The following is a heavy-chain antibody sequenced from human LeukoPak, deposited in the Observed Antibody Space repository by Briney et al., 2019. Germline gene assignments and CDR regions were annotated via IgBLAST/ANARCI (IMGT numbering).Heavy chain of an antibody. J-gene: IGHJ4*02. CDR2: INHSGST. V-gene: IGHV4-34*01. CDR3: ARVQTEQRSPGGYYFDY. Sequence: PSETLSLTCAVYGGSFSGCYWSWIRQPPGKGLEWIGEINHSGSTNYNPSLKSRVTISVDTSKNQFSLKLSSVTAADTAVYYCARVQTEQRSPGGYYFDYWGQGTLVTVSS. D-gene: IGHD1-1*01. CDR1: GGSFSGCY.